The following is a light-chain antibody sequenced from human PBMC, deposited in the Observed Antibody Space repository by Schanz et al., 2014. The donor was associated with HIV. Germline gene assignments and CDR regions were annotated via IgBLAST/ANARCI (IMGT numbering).Light chain of an antibody. V-gene: IGKV3-20*01. CDR3: QYYGSPPWT. CDR2: GAS. Sequence: EIVLTQSPGTLSLSPGERVTLSCRASQTVSNRYLAWYQQRPGQAPRLLIYGASSRATGIPDRFSGSASGTDFTLTISRVEPEDYAVYYCQYYGSPPWTFGQGTKVEVK. CDR1: QTVSNRY. J-gene: IGKJ1*01.